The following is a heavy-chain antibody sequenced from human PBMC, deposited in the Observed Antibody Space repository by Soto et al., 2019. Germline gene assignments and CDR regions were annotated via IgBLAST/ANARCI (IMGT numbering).Heavy chain of an antibody. D-gene: IGHD2-8*02. V-gene: IGHV4-31*03. CDR1: GGSISSGGYY. CDR3: ARSRHWSEGAFDI. CDR2: IYYSGST. Sequence: QVQLQESGPGLVKPSQTLSLTCTVSGGSISSGGYYWSWIRQHPGKGLEWIGYIYYSGSTYYNPSLKSRVXXSXDXXKNQFALKLSSVTAADTAVYYCARSRHWSEGAFDIWGQGTMVTVSS. J-gene: IGHJ3*02.